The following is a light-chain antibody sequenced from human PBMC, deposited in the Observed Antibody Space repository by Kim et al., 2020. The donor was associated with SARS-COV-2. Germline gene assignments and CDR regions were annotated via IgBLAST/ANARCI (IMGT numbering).Light chain of an antibody. CDR1: QSVNKW. Sequence: DIQMTQSPSSVSASVGDRVTITCRASQSVNKWIAWYQQKPGQAPRLLISAASSLESGVPSRFSGSGSGTDFTLTISSLQSEDFATYFCQQANSFPLTFGGGTKVDIK. CDR2: AAS. V-gene: IGKV1-12*01. CDR3: QQANSFPLT. J-gene: IGKJ4*01.